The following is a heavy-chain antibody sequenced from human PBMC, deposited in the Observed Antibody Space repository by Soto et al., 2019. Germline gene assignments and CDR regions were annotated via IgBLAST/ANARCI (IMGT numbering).Heavy chain of an antibody. V-gene: IGHV4-30-4*01. J-gene: IGHJ4*02. CDR2: IYYSGST. Sequence: SETLSLTCTVSGGSISSGDYYWSWIRQPPGKGLEWIGYIYYSGSTYYNPSLKSRVTISVDTSKNQFSLKLSSVTAADTAVYYCATGYYYDSSGYYLDYWGQGTLVTVSS. CDR1: GGSISSGDYY. CDR3: ATGYYYDSSGYYLDY. D-gene: IGHD3-22*01.